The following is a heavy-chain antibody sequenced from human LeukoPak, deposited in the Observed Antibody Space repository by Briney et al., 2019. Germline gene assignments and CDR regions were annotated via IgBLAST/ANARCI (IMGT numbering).Heavy chain of an antibody. J-gene: IGHJ6*02. CDR3: AKESALSCSGGGCYYYHGMDV. CDR1: GFTFSSYG. Sequence: PGGSLRLSCGASGFTFSSYGMHWVRQAPGKGLEWVSAISGSGGSTYYADSVKGRFTISRVNSKNTLFLQMNSLRAEDTAVYYCAKESALSCSGGGCYYYHGMDVWGQGTTVTVSS. V-gene: IGHV3-23*01. CDR2: ISGSGGST. D-gene: IGHD2-15*01.